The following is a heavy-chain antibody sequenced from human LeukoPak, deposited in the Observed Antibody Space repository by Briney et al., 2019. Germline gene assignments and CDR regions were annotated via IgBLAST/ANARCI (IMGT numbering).Heavy chain of an antibody. V-gene: IGHV3-53*01. CDR1: GFTVSSNY. Sequence: GGSLRLSCAASGFTVSSNYMNWVRQAPGKGLEWVSVIYGGGNIYYADSVKGRFTISRDNSKNTLYLQMNSLRAEDTAVYYCARGAGYNYPYYFDYWGQGTLVTVSS. D-gene: IGHD5-24*01. J-gene: IGHJ4*02. CDR2: IYGGGNI. CDR3: ARGAGYNYPYYFDY.